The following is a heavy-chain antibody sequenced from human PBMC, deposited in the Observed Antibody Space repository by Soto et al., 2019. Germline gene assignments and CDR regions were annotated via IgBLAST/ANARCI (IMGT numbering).Heavy chain of an antibody. V-gene: IGHV3-23*01. Sequence: PGGSLRLSCAASGFTFISYAMSWVRQAPGKGLEWVSAISGSGGSTYYADSVKGRLTISRDNSKNTLYLQMNSLRAEDTAVYYCAKGSSSWTYWFDPWGQGTLVTVSS. CDR1: GFTFISYA. J-gene: IGHJ5*02. CDR3: AKGSSSWTYWFDP. CDR2: ISGSGGST. D-gene: IGHD6-13*01.